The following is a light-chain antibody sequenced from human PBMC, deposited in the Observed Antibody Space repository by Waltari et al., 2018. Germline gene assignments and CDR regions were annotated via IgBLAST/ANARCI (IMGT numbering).Light chain of an antibody. J-gene: IGKJ1*01. CDR3: QQYYNAPWT. V-gene: IGKV4-1*01. CDR2: WAS. CDR1: QTILYSSNNQNY. Sequence: DIVMTQSPDSLAVSLGERATINCKSLQTILYSSNNQNYLAWYQKKPGQPPKLLIYWASTRESGVPDRFSGSGSGTDFTLTISSLQAEDVAVYYCQQYYNAPWTFGQGTKVEIK.